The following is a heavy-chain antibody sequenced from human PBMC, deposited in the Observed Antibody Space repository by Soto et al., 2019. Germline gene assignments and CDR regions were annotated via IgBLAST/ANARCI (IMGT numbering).Heavy chain of an antibody. D-gene: IGHD4-17*01. CDR3: ARPFYGGNLNWFDP. CDR2: IWYDGSNK. CDR1: VFTFSSYG. J-gene: IGHJ5*02. Sequence: PGGSLRLSCAASVFTFSSYGMHWVRQAPGKGLEWVAVIWYDGSNKYYADSVKGRFTISRDNSKNTLYLQMNSLRAEDTAVYYCARPFYGGNLNWFDPWGQGTLVTVSS. V-gene: IGHV3-33*01.